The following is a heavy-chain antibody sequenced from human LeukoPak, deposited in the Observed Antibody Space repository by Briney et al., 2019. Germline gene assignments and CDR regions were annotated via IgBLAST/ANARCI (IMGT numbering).Heavy chain of an antibody. CDR1: GGSFSGYY. CDR2: INHSGST. Sequence: PSETLSLTCAVYGGSFSGYYWSWICQPPGKGLEWIGEINHSGSTNYNPSLKSRVTISVGTSKNQFSLKLSSVTAADTAVYYCARERKAVAGTSYYYYYGMDVWGQGTTVTVSS. D-gene: IGHD6-19*01. CDR3: ARERKAVAGTSYYYYYGMDV. J-gene: IGHJ6*02. V-gene: IGHV4-34*01.